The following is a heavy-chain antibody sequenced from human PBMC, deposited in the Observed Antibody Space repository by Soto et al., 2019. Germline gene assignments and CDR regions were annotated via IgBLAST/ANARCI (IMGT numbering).Heavy chain of an antibody. J-gene: IGHJ6*02. Sequence: PGGSLRLSCAASGFTFSDYYMIWLRQAPGKGLEWMSYTSRSGTTTKYADSVKGRFTISRDNARKSLYLQMNSLRVEDTAVYYCARLVTATRHYYYGMDVWGHGTAVTVSS. CDR3: ARLVTATRHYYYGMDV. V-gene: IGHV3-11*01. D-gene: IGHD2-15*01. CDR2: TSRSGTTT. CDR1: GFTFSDYY.